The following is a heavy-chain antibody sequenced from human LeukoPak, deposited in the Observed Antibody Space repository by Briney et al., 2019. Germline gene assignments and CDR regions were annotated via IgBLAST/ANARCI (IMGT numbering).Heavy chain of an antibody. V-gene: IGHV4-39*01. CDR2: IYYTGNT. J-gene: IGHJ5*02. D-gene: IGHD5-24*01. CDR1: GGSIRSSSHH. Sequence: SETLSLTCTVSGGSIRSSSHHWGWIRQTPGKGLEWIGSIYYTGNTYYNPSLRSRVTISVDTSKNEFSLRVNSVTAADTAVYYCARGGNEWQQLSPNYFDPWGQGTLVTVSS. CDR3: ARGGNEWQQLSPNYFDP.